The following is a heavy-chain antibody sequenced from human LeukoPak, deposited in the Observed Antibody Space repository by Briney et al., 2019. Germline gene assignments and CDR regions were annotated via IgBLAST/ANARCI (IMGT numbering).Heavy chain of an antibody. V-gene: IGHV1-2*02. CDR1: GYTFTGYY. J-gene: IGHJ3*02. D-gene: IGHD1-26*01. CDR2: INPKTGDT. Sequence: GASVKVSCKASGYTFTGYYLHWVRQAPGQGFEWMGWINPKTGDTKYAQSFQGRVTMTRDTSISTSYMDLTNLGSDDTAVYYCARPMERWELHPFDIWGQGTMVTVSS. CDR3: ARPMERWELHPFDI.